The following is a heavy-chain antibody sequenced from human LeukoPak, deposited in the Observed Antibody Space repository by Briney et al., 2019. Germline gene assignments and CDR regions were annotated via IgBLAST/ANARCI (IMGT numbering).Heavy chain of an antibody. D-gene: IGHD3-9*01. CDR1: GGSISSSSYY. CDR2: IYYSGST. V-gene: IGHV4-39*01. J-gene: IGHJ3*02. Sequence: PSETLSLTCTVSGGSISSSSYYWGWIRQPPGKGLEWIGSIYYSGSTYYNPSLKSRVTISVDTSKNQFSLKLSSVTAADTAVYYCASQPTDILTGYSYAFDIWGQGTMVTVSS. CDR3: ASQPTDILTGYSYAFDI.